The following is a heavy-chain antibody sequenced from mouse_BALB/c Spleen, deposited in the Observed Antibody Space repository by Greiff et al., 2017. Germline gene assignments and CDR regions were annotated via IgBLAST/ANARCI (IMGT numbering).Heavy chain of an antibody. CDR1: GYTFTSYW. Sequence: QVQLQQPGAELVKPGASVKLSCKASGYTFTSYWMHWVKQRPGQGLEWIGEIDPSDSYTNYNQKFKGKATLTVDKSSSTAYMQLSSLTSEDSAVYYCTRWLLREGLMDYWGQGTSVTVSS. CDR2: IDPSDSYT. D-gene: IGHD2-3*01. J-gene: IGHJ4*01. CDR3: TRWLLREGLMDY. V-gene: IGHV1-69*02.